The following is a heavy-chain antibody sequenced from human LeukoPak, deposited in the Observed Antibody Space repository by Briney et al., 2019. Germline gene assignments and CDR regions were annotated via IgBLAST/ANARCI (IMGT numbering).Heavy chain of an antibody. CDR1: GFTFSSNN. CDR3: ARHIAMIAGWFDP. D-gene: IGHD3-22*01. CDR2: INHSGST. Sequence: GSLRLSCAASGFTFSSNNMNWVRQPPGKGLEWIGEINHSGSTNYNPSLKSRVTISVDTSKNQFSLKLSSVTAADTAVYYCARHIAMIAGWFDPWGQGTLVTVSS. J-gene: IGHJ5*02. V-gene: IGHV4-34*01.